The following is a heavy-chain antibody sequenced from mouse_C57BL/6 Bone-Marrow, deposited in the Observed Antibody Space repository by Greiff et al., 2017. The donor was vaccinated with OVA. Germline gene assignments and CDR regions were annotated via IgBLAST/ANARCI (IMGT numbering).Heavy chain of an antibody. CDR3: ARGDYGSSYDWYFDV. CDR2: ISSGSSTI. D-gene: IGHD1-1*01. V-gene: IGHV5-17*01. CDR1: GFTFSDYG. Sequence: DVHLVESGGGLVKPGGSLKLSCAASGFTFSDYGMHWVRQAPEKGLEWVAYISSGSSTIYYADTVKGRFTISRDNAKNTLFLQMTSLRSEDTAMYYCARGDYGSSYDWYFDVWGTGTTVTVAS. J-gene: IGHJ1*03.